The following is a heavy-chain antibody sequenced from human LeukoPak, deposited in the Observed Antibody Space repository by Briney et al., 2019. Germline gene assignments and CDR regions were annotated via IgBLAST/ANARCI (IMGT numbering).Heavy chain of an antibody. Sequence: GRSLRLSCAASGFTFSSYSMNWVRQAPGKGLEWVSYISSSSSTIYYADSVKGRFTISRDNAKNSLYLQMNSLRAEDTAVYYCASSRGVFDYWGQGTLVTVSS. CDR1: GFTFSSYS. V-gene: IGHV3-48*01. CDR2: ISSSSSTI. CDR3: ASSRGVFDY. D-gene: IGHD2-2*01. J-gene: IGHJ4*02.